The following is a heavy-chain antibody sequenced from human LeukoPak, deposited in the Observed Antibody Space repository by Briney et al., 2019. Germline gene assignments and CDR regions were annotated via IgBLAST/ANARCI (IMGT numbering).Heavy chain of an antibody. Sequence: GGSLRLSCADPRFTLSRYVMSWVRQAPGKGLEWVSSISGSSSSTYYADSVKGRFTISRDNSKNTLYLQMNSLRAEDTAVYYCAEEVAAPYPTFDYWGQGTLVTVSS. CDR3: AEEVAAPYPTFDY. CDR1: RFTLSRYV. D-gene: IGHD1-26*01. J-gene: IGHJ4*02. V-gene: IGHV3-23*01. CDR2: ISGSSSST.